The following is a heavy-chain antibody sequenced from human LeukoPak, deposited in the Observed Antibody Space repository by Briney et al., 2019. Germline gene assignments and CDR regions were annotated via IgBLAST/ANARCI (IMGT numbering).Heavy chain of an antibody. CDR3: ARDQPSPEDYYYYGMDV. Sequence: SETLSLTCTVSGGSISSGGYYWSWIRQHPGKGLEWIGYVYYSGSTNYNPSLKSRVTISVDTSKNQFSLKLSSVTAADTAVYYCARDQPSPEDYYYYGMDVWGQGTTVTVSS. CDR2: VYYSGST. J-gene: IGHJ6*02. CDR1: GGSISSGGYY. V-gene: IGHV4-61*08.